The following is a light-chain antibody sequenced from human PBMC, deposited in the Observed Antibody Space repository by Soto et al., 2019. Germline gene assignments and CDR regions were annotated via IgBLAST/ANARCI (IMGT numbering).Light chain of an antibody. CDR1: QDISNY. CDR3: QQYDVYPIT. Sequence: DLQMTQSPSSMSASVGDSVISTCRASQDISNYLAWFQQKPGKAPKSLIYAVSSLQSGVPPKFSGSGSGTDFTLTISALQPEDSATYYCQQYDVYPITFGQGTRLEI. J-gene: IGKJ5*01. CDR2: AVS. V-gene: IGKV1-16*02.